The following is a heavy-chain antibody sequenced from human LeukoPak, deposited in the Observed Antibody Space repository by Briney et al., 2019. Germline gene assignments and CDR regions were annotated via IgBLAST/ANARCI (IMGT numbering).Heavy chain of an antibody. CDR2: IIPIFGTA. Sequence: GASVKVSCKASGGTFSSYAISWVRQAPGQGLEWMGGIIPIFGTANYAQKFQGRVTITADKSTSTAYMELSSLRSEDTAVYYCASSSSSWYDLFDYWGQGTLVTVSS. D-gene: IGHD6-13*01. CDR3: ASSSSSWYDLFDY. V-gene: IGHV1-69*06. CDR1: GGTFSSYA. J-gene: IGHJ4*02.